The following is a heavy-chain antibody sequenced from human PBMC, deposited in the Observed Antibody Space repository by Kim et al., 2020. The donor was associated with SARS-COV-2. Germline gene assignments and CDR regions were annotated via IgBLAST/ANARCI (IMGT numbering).Heavy chain of an antibody. V-gene: IGHV3-30*03. Sequence: GGSLRLSCAVSGFTFSSYAIFWVRQAPGKGLEWVAVISSDGGTKHYVDSVKGRFSISRDNSKNMLYLQVSSLRVEDTAVYYCTTFDYWGQDSLVTF. J-gene: IGHJ4*02. CDR2: ISSDGGTK. CDR1: GFTFSSYA. CDR3: TTFDY.